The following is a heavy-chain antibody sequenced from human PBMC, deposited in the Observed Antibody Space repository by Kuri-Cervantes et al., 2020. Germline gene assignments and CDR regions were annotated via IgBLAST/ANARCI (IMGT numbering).Heavy chain of an antibody. J-gene: IGHJ4*02. CDR2: IGVSGGTT. Sequence: GGSLRLSCEASGFTFSNYAMSWVRQAPGKGLEWVSGIGVSGGTTNYADSVKGRFTISRDNSKNTLYLQMNSLRAEDTAVYYCARGTSSLDFWGQGTLVTVSS. V-gene: IGHV3-23*01. D-gene: IGHD1-1*01. CDR3: ARGTSSLDF. CDR1: GFTFSNYA.